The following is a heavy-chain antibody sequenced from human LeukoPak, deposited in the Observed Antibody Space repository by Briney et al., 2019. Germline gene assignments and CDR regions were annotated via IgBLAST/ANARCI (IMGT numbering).Heavy chain of an antibody. CDR1: GFTLTDYY. V-gene: IGHV1-18*01. CDR3: ARGPLYYDSSGYLDY. CDR2: ISAYNGNT. J-gene: IGHJ4*02. Sequence: GASVKVSCKASGFTLTDYYMYWVRQAPGQGLEWMGWISAYNGNTNYAQKLQGRVTMTTDTSTSTAYMELRSPRSDDTAVYYCARGPLYYDSSGYLDYWGQGTLVTVSS. D-gene: IGHD3-22*01.